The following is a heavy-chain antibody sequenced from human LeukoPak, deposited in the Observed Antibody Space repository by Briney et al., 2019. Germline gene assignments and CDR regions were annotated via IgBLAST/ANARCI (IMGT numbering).Heavy chain of an antibody. D-gene: IGHD5-18*01. Sequence: PSGTLSLTCTVSGGSISSSPYYWGWIRQPPGKGLEWIGSIYYSGTTHYSPSLESRVTILVDTSKNQFSLKLASVTAADTAIYYCAKGAGGFSYYNWFDPWGQGTLVTVSS. CDR2: IYYSGTT. J-gene: IGHJ5*02. CDR3: AKGAGGFSYYNWFDP. CDR1: GGSISSSPYY. V-gene: IGHV4-39*07.